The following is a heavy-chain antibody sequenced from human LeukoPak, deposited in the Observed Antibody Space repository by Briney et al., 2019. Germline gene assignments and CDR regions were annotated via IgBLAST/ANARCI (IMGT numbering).Heavy chain of an antibody. CDR1: GFTVSSNY. CDR3: ARGLFVPFDY. D-gene: IGHD3-10*02. J-gene: IGHJ4*02. Sequence: SGGSLRLSCAASGFTVSSNYMSWVRQAPGKGLEWVAVLYSGGTAYFADSVEGRFTLSRGNSKNTLYLQMTSLRAEDTAVYYCARGLFVPFDYWGQGTLVTVSS. V-gene: IGHV3-66*01. CDR2: LYSGGTA.